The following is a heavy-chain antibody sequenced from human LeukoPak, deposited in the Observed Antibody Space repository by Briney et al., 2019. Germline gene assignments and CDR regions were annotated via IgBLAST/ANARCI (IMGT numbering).Heavy chain of an antibody. CDR1: GYTFTSYG. J-gene: IGHJ5*02. CDR2: ISAYNGNT. CDR3: ARGPNGRNNWFDP. V-gene: IGHV1-18*03. D-gene: IGHD1-14*01. Sequence: ASVKVSCKTSGYTFTSYGISWVRQAPGQGLEWMGWISAYNGNTHSAQKLQGRVTMTTDTSTSTAYMELSSLRSEDMAVYYCARGPNGRNNWFDPWGQGTLVTVSS.